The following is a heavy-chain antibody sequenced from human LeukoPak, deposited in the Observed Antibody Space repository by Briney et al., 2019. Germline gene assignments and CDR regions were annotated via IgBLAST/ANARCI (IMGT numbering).Heavy chain of an antibody. CDR2: IYYSGST. V-gene: IGHV4-59*12. CDR1: GGSISSYY. CDR3: AREVVGEYDFWSGYPEGYFDY. Sequence: SSETLSLTCTVSGGSISSYYWSWIRQPPGKGLEWIGYIYYSGSTNYNPSLKSRVTISVDTSKNQFSLKLSSVTAADTAVYYCAREVVGEYDFWSGYPEGYFDYWGQGTLVTVSS. D-gene: IGHD3-3*01. J-gene: IGHJ4*02.